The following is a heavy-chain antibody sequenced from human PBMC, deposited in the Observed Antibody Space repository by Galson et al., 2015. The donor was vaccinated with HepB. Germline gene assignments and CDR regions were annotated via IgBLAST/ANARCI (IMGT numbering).Heavy chain of an antibody. CDR1: GFTFGSYS. J-gene: IGHJ5*02. CDR3: ARDRSWFDP. CDR2: IISSSDTI. Sequence: SLRLSCAASGFTFGSYSMNWVRQAPGKGLEWVSYIISSSDTIYYADSVKGRFTISRDNAKNSLYLQMNSLRAEDTAVYYCARDRSWFDPWGQGTLVTVSS. V-gene: IGHV3-48*01.